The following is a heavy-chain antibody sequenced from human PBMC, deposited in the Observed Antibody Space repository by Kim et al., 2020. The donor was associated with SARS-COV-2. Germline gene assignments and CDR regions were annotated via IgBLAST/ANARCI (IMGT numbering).Heavy chain of an antibody. CDR1: GYSFTSYW. J-gene: IGHJ6*02. V-gene: IGHV5-10-1*01. CDR2: IDPSDSYT. CDR3: ARPERPYYYYYGMDV. Sequence: GESLKISCKGSGYSFTSYWISWVRQMPGKGLEWMGRIDPSDSYTNYNPSFQGHVTISADKSISTAYLQWSSLKASDTAMYYCARPERPYYYYYGMDVWGQGTTVTVSS.